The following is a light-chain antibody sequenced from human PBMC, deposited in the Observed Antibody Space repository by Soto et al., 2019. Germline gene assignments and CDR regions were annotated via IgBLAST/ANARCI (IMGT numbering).Light chain of an antibody. Sequence: DIVMTQSPDSLAVSLGEGATINCKSSQSVLYSSNNKNYLAWYQQKPGQPPKLLIYWASTRESGVPDRFSGSGSGTDFTLTISSLQAEDVAVYYCQQYYGTSWTFGQGTKVDIK. CDR1: QSVLYSSNNKNY. V-gene: IGKV4-1*01. CDR2: WAS. J-gene: IGKJ1*01. CDR3: QQYYGTSWT.